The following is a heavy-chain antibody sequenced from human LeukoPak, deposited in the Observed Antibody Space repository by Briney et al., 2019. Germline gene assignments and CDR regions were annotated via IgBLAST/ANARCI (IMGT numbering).Heavy chain of an antibody. CDR1: GYTFTSYD. CDR2: MNPNSGNT. V-gene: IGHV1-8*01. J-gene: IGHJ6*02. Sequence: ASVKVSCKASGYTFTSYDINWVRQATGQGLEWMGWMNPNSGNTGYAQKFQGRVTMTRNTSISTAYMELSSLRSEDTAVYYCARGLSDPYYDFWSGYYTLYYYYYGMDVWGQGTTVTVSS. D-gene: IGHD3-3*01. CDR3: ARGLSDPYYDFWSGYYTLYYYYYGMDV.